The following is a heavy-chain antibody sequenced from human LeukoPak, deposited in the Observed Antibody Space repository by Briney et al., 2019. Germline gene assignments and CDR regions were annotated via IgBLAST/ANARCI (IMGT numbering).Heavy chain of an antibody. CDR2: IYYSGST. V-gene: IGHV4-59*01. D-gene: IGHD4-17*01. Sequence: SETLSLTCTVSGGSISSYYWSWIRQPPGKGLEWIGYIYYSGSTNYNPSLKSRVTISVDTSKNQFSLKLSSVTAADTAVYYCARVDSVYGDYSFDYWGQGTLVTVSS. J-gene: IGHJ4*02. CDR3: ARVDSVYGDYSFDY. CDR1: GGSISSYY.